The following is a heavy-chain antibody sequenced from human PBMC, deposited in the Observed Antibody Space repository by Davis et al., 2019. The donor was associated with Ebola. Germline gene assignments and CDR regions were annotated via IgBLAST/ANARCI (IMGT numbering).Heavy chain of an antibody. D-gene: IGHD1-1*01. CDR3: ARRAFDNYYFDY. CDR1: GFTFSSYA. J-gene: IGHJ4*02. Sequence: GESLKISCAASGFTFSSYAMHWVRQAPGKGLEWVAVISYDGSNKYYADSVKGRFTISRDNSKNTLYLQMNSLRAEDTAVYYCARRAFDNYYFDYWGQGTLVTVSS. V-gene: IGHV3-30-3*01. CDR2: ISYDGSNK.